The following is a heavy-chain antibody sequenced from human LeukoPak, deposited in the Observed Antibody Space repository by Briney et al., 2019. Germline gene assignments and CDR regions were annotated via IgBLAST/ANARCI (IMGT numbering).Heavy chain of an antibody. CDR1: GGSISSSSYY. J-gene: IGHJ4*02. Sequence: SETLSLTCTVSGGSISSSSYYWGWIRQPPGKGLEWIGSIYYSGRTYYNPSLKSRVTISVDTSKNQFSLKLSSVTAADTAVYYCARRRYSSGRPPEVDHWGQGTLVTVSS. CDR2: IYYSGRT. CDR3: ARRRYSSGRPPEVDH. V-gene: IGHV4-39*01. D-gene: IGHD6-19*01.